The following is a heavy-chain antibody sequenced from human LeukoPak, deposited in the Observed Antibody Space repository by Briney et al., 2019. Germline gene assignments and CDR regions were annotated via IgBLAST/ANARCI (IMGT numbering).Heavy chain of an antibody. Sequence: ASVKVSCKASGYTFTSYAMHWVRQAPGQRLEWMGWINAGNGNTKYSQKFQGRVTITRDTSASTAYMELSSLRSEDTAVYYCARGGMGVRGAEDDAFDIWGQGTMVTVSS. CDR1: GYTFTSYA. V-gene: IGHV1-3*01. CDR3: ARGGMGVRGAEDDAFDI. D-gene: IGHD3-10*01. J-gene: IGHJ3*02. CDR2: INAGNGNT.